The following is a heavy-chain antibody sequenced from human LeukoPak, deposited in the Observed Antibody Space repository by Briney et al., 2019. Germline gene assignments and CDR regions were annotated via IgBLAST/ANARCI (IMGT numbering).Heavy chain of an antibody. CDR1: GGSFSGYY. J-gene: IGHJ6*03. CDR2: INHSGST. Sequence: SETLSLTCAVYGGSFSGYYWSWIRQPPGKGLEWIGEINHSGSTNYNPSLKSRVTISVDTSKNQFSLKLSSVTAADTAVYYCARGFPSYYYYMDVWGKGTPVTVSS. CDR3: ARGFPSYYYYMDV. D-gene: IGHD2/OR15-2a*01. V-gene: IGHV4-34*01.